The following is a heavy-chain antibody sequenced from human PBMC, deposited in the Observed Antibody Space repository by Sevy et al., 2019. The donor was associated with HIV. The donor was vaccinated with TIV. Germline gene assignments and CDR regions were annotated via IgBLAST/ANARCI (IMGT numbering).Heavy chain of an antibody. CDR3: ASQGGITMIVVVYLDY. J-gene: IGHJ4*02. D-gene: IGHD3-22*01. V-gene: IGHV4-39*01. Sequence: SDTLSLTCTVSGGSISSSSYYWGWIRQPPGKGLEWIGSIYYSGSTYYNPSLKSRVTISVDTSKNQFSLKLSSVTAADTAVYYCASQGGITMIVVVYLDYWGQGTLVTVSS. CDR1: GGSISSSSYY. CDR2: IYYSGST.